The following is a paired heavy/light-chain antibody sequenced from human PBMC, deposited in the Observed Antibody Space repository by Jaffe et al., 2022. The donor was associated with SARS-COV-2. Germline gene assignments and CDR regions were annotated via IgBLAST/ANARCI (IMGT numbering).Heavy chain of an antibody. D-gene: IGHD5-18*01. CDR2: VYYSGTT. CDR3: ARLGGGYRYGYYYYMDV. V-gene: IGHV4-39*01. J-gene: IGHJ6*03. CDR1: GVSISSSSNY. Sequence: QLQLQESGPGLVKPSETLSLTCTVSGVSISSSSNYWGWIRQPPGKGLEWIGSVYYSGTTYYNPSLKSRVTISVDTSKNQFSLKVSSVTAADTAVFYCARLGGGYRYGYYYYMDVWGKGTTVTVSS.
Light chain of an antibody. CDR3: QKYDSAPPT. V-gene: IGKV1-27*01. CDR1: QGISPY. Sequence: DIQMTQSPSSLSASIGDRVTITCRASQGISPYLAWYQQKPGKAPKLLIYATSTLQSGVPSRFSGSGSGTDFTLTISSLQPEDVATYYCQKYDSAPPTFGGGTKVEIK. CDR2: ATS. J-gene: IGKJ4*01.